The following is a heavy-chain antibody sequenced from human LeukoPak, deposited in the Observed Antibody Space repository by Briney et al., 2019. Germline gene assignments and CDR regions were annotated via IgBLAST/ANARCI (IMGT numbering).Heavy chain of an antibody. CDR3: ARRRSSSWGIDY. CDR1: GFTVSSNY. J-gene: IGHJ4*02. D-gene: IGHD6-13*01. V-gene: IGHV3-66*02. CDR2: IYSSGNT. Sequence: GGSLRLSCAASGFTVSSNYMSWVRQAPGKGLEWVSVIYSSGNTYYADSVKDRCTSSRDNSKNTMYLQMNSLRTEDTAVYYCARRRSSSWGIDYWGQGTLVTVSS.